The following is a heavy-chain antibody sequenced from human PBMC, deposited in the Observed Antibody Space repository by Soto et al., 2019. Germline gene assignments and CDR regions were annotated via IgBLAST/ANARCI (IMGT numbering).Heavy chain of an antibody. CDR2: ISSSGSAI. CDR1: GFTFSDYY. V-gene: IGHV3-11*01. Sequence: GGSLRLSCAASGFTFSDYYMSWIRQAPGKGLEWVSYISSSGSAIYYADSVKGRFTISRDNAKNSLYLQMNSLRAEDTAVYYCARGDAITIFGVGPDRGGMDVWGQGTTVTVSS. D-gene: IGHD3-3*01. J-gene: IGHJ6*02. CDR3: ARGDAITIFGVGPDRGGMDV.